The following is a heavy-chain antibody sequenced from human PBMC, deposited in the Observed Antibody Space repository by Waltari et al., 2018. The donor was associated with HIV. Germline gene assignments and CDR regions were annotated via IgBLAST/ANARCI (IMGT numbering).Heavy chain of an antibody. J-gene: IGHJ3*02. V-gene: IGHV4-34*01. CDR1: GGSFSGYY. D-gene: IGHD1-26*01. CDR3: ARLRVGATFEDALDI. CDR2: VNHIGTA. Sequence: QVQLRQWGAGLLKPSETLSRTCAVYGGSFSGYYWSWLRQPPGKGLEWLGEVNHIGTANDNPSLKSRVTFSVDPSKNQFSLRLTSVTAADTAVYYCARLRVGATFEDALDIWAQGAMVTVSS.